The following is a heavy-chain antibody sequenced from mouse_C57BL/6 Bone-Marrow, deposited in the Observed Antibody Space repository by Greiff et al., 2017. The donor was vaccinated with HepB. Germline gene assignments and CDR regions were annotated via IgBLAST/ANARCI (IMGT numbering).Heavy chain of an antibody. CDR3: VRERGDYSNWDFDV. CDR2: IRSKSNKYAT. CDR1: GFSLNTYA. Sequence: DVQLVESGGGLVQPTGSLKLSCAVSGFSLNTYAMNWVRQAPGKGLEWVARIRSKSNKYATYYADSVKDRFTISRDDTESMLYMQMNNLKTEDTAMYYSVRERGDYSNWDFDVWGTGTTVTVSS. J-gene: IGHJ1*03. D-gene: IGHD2-5*01. V-gene: IGHV10-1*01.